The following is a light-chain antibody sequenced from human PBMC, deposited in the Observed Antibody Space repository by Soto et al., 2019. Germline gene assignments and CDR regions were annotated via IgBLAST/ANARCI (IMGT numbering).Light chain of an antibody. CDR2: DVS. Sequence: QSVLTQPASVSGSPGQSITISCTGTSSDVGGYNYVSWYQQHPGKAPKLMIYDVSDRPSGVSNRFSGPKSGNTASLTISGLQAEDEADYSCSSFTSRNTYVFRTGTKVTVL. CDR1: SSDVGGYNY. V-gene: IGLV2-14*01. J-gene: IGLJ1*01. CDR3: SSFTSRNTYV.